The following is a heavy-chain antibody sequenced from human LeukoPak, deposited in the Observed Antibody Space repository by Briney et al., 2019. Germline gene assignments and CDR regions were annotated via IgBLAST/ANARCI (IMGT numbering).Heavy chain of an antibody. V-gene: IGHV3-66*01. J-gene: IGHJ4*02. D-gene: IGHD3-10*01. CDR1: GFTVSSNY. CDR3: ARAARLLWFGELSTPYYFDY. Sequence: GGALRLSCAASGFTVSSNYMSWVRQATGKGLEWVSVIYSGGSTYYADSVKGRFTISRDNSKNTLYLQMNSLRAEDTAVYYCARAARLLWFGELSTPYYFDYWGQGTLVTVSS. CDR2: IYSGGST.